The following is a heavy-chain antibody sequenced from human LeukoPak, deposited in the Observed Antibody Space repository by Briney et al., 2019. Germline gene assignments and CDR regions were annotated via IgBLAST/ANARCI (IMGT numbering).Heavy chain of an antibody. Sequence: PGGSLRLSCAASGFIFSSYGMHWVRQAPGKGLEWVAFIRNDGSNKYYADSVKGRFTISRDNSKNTLYLQMNSLRAEDTAVYYCARGLRGYSGYPEGYYYYMDVWGKGTTVTISS. D-gene: IGHD5-12*01. J-gene: IGHJ6*03. V-gene: IGHV3-30*02. CDR1: GFIFSSYG. CDR2: IRNDGSNK. CDR3: ARGLRGYSGYPEGYYYYMDV.